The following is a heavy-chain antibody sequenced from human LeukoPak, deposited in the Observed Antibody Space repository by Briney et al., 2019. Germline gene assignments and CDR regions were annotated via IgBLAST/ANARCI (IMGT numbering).Heavy chain of an antibody. CDR2: ITSSSSYI. D-gene: IGHD3-10*01. CDR3: ARIWFEELIGAFEI. CDR1: GFTFSSYS. V-gene: IGHV3-21*01. J-gene: IGHJ3*02. Sequence: GGSLRLSCAASGFTFSSYSMHWVRQAPGKGLEWVSSITSSSSYIYYADAVKGRFTISRDNAKNTLYLQMNSLRAEDTAVYYCARIWFEELIGAFEIWGQGTMVTVSS.